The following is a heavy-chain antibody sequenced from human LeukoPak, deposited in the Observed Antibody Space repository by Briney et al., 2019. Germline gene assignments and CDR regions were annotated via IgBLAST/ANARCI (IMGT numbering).Heavy chain of an antibody. J-gene: IGHJ5*02. D-gene: IGHD3-10*01. CDR2: MYHSGST. CDR1: GGSISSYY. Sequence: SETLSLTCTVSGGSISSYYWTWIRQSPGKGLEWIGSMYHSGSTYYNPPLKSRVTISEDTSKNQFSLKLHSVTAADTAVYYCARGPRFGELLWHWFDPWGQGTLVTVSS. CDR3: ARGPRFGELLWHWFDP. V-gene: IGHV4-38-2*02.